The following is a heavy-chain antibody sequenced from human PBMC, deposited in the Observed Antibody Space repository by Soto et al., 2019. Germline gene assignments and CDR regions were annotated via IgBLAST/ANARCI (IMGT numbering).Heavy chain of an antibody. Sequence: SETLSLTCTVSGGSITGYYWSWIRQPPGKGLEWIGNVHYSGSTDYNPSLKSRVTMSVDTSKNQFSLKPSSVTAADTALFFCAREPIAAGATFDYWGQGTLVTVSS. CDR2: VHYSGST. J-gene: IGHJ4*02. CDR1: GGSITGYY. CDR3: AREPIAAGATFDY. V-gene: IGHV4-59*01. D-gene: IGHD6-13*01.